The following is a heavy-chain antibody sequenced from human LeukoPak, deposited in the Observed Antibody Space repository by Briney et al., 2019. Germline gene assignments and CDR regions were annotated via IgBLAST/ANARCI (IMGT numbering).Heavy chain of an antibody. Sequence: PGGSLRLSCAASGFTFSSYAMHWVRQAPGKGLEWVAVISYDGSNKYYADSVKGRFTISRDNSKNTLYLQMNSLRAEDTAVYYCARGANYYDSSGYSYNFDDWGQGTLVTVSS. D-gene: IGHD3-22*01. J-gene: IGHJ4*02. V-gene: IGHV3-30*04. CDR1: GFTFSSYA. CDR3: ARGANYYDSSGYSYNFDD. CDR2: ISYDGSNK.